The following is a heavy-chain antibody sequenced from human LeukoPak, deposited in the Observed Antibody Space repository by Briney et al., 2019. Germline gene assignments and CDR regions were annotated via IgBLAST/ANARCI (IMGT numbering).Heavy chain of an antibody. J-gene: IGHJ4*02. Sequence: SETLSLTCTVSGGSISSSIYHWGWIRQTPGKGLEWIGSISYSGSTYYNASLKSRVTISVDTSKNQFSLNLSSVTAADTAVYYCATAGFWGQGTLVTVSS. CDR2: ISYSGST. D-gene: IGHD6-25*01. V-gene: IGHV4-39*01. CDR3: ATAGF. CDR1: GGSISSSIYH.